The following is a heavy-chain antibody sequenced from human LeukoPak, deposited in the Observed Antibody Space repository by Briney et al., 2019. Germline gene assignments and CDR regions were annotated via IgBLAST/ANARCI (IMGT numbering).Heavy chain of an antibody. Sequence: GESLKISRKASGYTSSSYWIGWVRQMPGKGLEWMGIIYPGDSDTRYSPSFQGLVSISADKSISTAYVQWSSLKASDTAMYYCARPKFGWGSDYWGQGTLVTVSS. CDR2: IYPGDSDT. D-gene: IGHD3-16*01. CDR1: GYTSSSYW. J-gene: IGHJ4*02. V-gene: IGHV5-51*01. CDR3: ARPKFGWGSDY.